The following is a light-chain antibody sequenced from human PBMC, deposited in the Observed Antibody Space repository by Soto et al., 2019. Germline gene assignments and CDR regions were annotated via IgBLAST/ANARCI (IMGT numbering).Light chain of an antibody. V-gene: IGLV2-11*01. CDR1: SSDVGGYNF. J-gene: IGLJ1*01. CDR2: DVS. CDR3: CSYAGSYTWV. Sequence: QSALTQPRSVSGSPGQSVTISCTGTSSDVGGYNFVSWYQQHPGTAPKLMIYDVSKRPSGVPDRFSGSKSGNTASLTISGLQAEDEAYYYCCSYAGSYTWVFGPGTKVTVL.